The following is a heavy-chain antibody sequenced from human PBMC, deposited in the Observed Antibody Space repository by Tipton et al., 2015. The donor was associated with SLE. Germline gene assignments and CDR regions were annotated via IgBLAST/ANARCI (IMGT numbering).Heavy chain of an antibody. J-gene: IGHJ3*02. CDR1: GGSISSGNFY. V-gene: IGHV4-61*02. CDR2: IYTSGRT. D-gene: IGHD2-8*02. CDR3: ARGNAVLGANNAFDI. Sequence: TLSLTCTVSGGSISSGNFYWNWIRLPAGKGLEWVGRIYTSGRTNYNPSLKSRVTMSLDTSKNQFSLHLNSMTAADTAVYYCARGNAVLGANNAFDIWGQGTMVTVSS.